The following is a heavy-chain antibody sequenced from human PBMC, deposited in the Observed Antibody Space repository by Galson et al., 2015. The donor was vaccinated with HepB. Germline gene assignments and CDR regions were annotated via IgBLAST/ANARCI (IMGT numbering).Heavy chain of an antibody. CDR2: IWNDGSDK. J-gene: IGHJ4*02. CDR1: GFTFSSYG. CDR3: ARDRRDTQLDY. V-gene: IGHV3-33*01. Sequence: SLRLSCAATGFTFSSYGMHWVRQAPGKGLEWVAVIWNDGSDKKYTDSLKGRFIISRDNSKDMLYLQMNSLRVDDTAVYYCARDRRDTQLDYWGQGTLVTVSS. D-gene: IGHD6-13*01.